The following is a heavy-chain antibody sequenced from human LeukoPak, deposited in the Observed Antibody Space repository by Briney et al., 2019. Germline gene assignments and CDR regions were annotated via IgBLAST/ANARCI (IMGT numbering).Heavy chain of an antibody. J-gene: IGHJ4*02. CDR1: GESSFSSYD. CDR3: SRQVVGNDY. D-gene: IGHD2-15*01. CDR2: INHSGYT. Sequence: SETLSLTCAVYGESSFSSYDWSWSRQTPGGALEWIGEINHSGYTNYNPSLKSRVTLSIDTSKNQFSLRVTSVTAADTAVYYCSRQVVGNDYWGQGTLVTVSS. V-gene: IGHV4-34*01.